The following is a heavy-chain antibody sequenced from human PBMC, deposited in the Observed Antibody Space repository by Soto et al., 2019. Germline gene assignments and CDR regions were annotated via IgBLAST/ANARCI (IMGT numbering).Heavy chain of an antibody. V-gene: IGHV1-3*01. CDR2: LNAGNGNT. D-gene: IGHD3-22*01. CDR1: GYTCTRYS. CDR3: AVYDSSGYYPPFDY. Sequence: QVQLVKSGAEVKNPAASVKVCCKASGYTCTRYSMHWVRQAPGQRLEWSGWLNAGNGNTKYTQKFQGRVTSTRDTLASTAYIESGSLRSEDTAVYYCAVYDSSGYYPPFDYWGQGTLVTVSS. J-gene: IGHJ4*02.